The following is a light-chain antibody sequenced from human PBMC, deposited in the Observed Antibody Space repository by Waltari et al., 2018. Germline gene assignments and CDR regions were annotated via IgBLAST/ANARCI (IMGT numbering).Light chain of an antibody. CDR3: QQYYSTPYT. Sequence: DIMMTQSPDPLAVSLGERAPINCKSSQSILFTSNNKNYLAWYQQKPGQPPKLRINWASTRESGVPDRFSGSGSGTDFTLTISSLQTEDVAVYYCQQYYSTPYTFGQGTKLEI. V-gene: IGKV4-1*01. CDR2: WAS. J-gene: IGKJ2*01. CDR1: QSILFTSNNKNY.